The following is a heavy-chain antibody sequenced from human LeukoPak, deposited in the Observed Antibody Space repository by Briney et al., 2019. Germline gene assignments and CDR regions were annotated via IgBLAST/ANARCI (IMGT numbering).Heavy chain of an antibody. V-gene: IGHV3-53*01. CDR2: IYSGGST. CDR3: ASKNKLVLDAFDI. J-gene: IGHJ3*02. D-gene: IGHD6-13*01. Sequence: GGSLRLSXAASGFTVRSNYMSWVRQAPGKGLEWVSVIYSGGSTYYADSVKGRFTISRDNSKNTLYLQMNSLRAEDTAVYYCASKNKLVLDAFDIWGQGTMVTVSS. CDR1: GFTVRSNY.